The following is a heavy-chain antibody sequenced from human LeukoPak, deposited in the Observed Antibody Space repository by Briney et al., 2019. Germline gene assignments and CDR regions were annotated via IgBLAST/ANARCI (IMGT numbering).Heavy chain of an antibody. CDR3: ARDRGPVVSPSRSPNTGAFDM. J-gene: IGHJ3*02. V-gene: IGHV3-11*01. D-gene: IGHD1-26*01. CDR1: GFTFSVYY. CDR2: ITSRGSGSAI. Sequence: GGSLRLSCAASGFTFSVYYISWIRHAPGKGLECVSYITSRGSGSAIYYADSVKGPFTISRDNAKTSLYLQMNSLRADDTAVYYCARDRGPVVSPSRSPNTGAFDMWGQGTKVTVSS.